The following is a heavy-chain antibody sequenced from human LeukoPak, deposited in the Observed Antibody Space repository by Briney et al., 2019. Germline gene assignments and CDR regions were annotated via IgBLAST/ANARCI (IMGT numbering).Heavy chain of an antibody. CDR3: AKRATRYLLDY. D-gene: IGHD2-2*02. J-gene: IGHJ4*02. CDR1: GFTFDDYA. CDR2: ISWNSGSI. V-gene: IGHV3-9*01. Sequence: GGSLRLSCAASGFTFDDYAMHWVRQAPGKGLEWVSGISWNSGSIGYADSVKGRFTISRDNAKNSLYLQMNSLRAEDTAVYYCAKRATRYLLDYWGQGTLVTVSS.